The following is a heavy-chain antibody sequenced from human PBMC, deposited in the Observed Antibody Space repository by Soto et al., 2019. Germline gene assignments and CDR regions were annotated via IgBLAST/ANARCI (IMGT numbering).Heavy chain of an antibody. D-gene: IGHD3-9*01. CDR2: ISGSGSSI. CDR1: GFTFSSYE. J-gene: IGHJ4*02. CDR3: ARESDYDTFDS. Sequence: GGSLRLSCAASGFTFSSYEMNWVRQAPGKGLEWVSYISGSGSSIYYADSVKGRFTISRDNAKNSLYLQMNGLRAEDKAVYYCARESDYDTFDSWGQGTLVTVSS. V-gene: IGHV3-48*03.